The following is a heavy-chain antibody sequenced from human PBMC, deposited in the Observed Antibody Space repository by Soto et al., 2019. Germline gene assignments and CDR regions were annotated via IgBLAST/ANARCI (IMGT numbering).Heavy chain of an antibody. CDR1: GFTFSSYG. J-gene: IGHJ6*02. CDR2: IWYDGSNK. CDR3: ASGANDDILTGPLYYYGMDV. D-gene: IGHD3-9*01. Sequence: GGSLRLSCAASGFTFSSYGMHWVRQAPGKGLEWVAVIWYDGSNKYYADSVKGRFTISRDNSKNTLYLQMNSLRAEDTAVYYCASGANDDILTGPLYYYGMDVWGQGTTVTVSS. V-gene: IGHV3-33*01.